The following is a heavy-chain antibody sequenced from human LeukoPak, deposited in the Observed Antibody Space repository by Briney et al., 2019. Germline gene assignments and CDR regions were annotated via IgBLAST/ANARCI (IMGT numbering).Heavy chain of an antibody. CDR2: IYYSGST. CDR3: ARDRGPYSGYDSYYFDY. CDR1: GGSISSSNW. V-gene: IGHV4-31*11. Sequence: SGTLSLTCAVSGGSISSSNWRSWIRQHPGKGLEWIGYIYYSGSTYYNPSLKSRVTISVDTSKNQFSLKLSSVTAADTAVYYCARDRGPYSGYDSYYFDYWGQGTLVTVSS. J-gene: IGHJ4*02. D-gene: IGHD5-12*01.